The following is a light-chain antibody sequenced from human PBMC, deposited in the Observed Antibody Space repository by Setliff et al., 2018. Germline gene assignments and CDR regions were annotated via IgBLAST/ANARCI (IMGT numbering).Light chain of an antibody. CDR3: SAYTSSSTYV. V-gene: IGLV2-14*03. J-gene: IGLJ1*01. Sequence: QSMLTQPASVSGSPGQSITISCSGTSSDVGAYDLVSWYKQHPGKAPKLIISDVSNRPSGVSNRFSGSKSGNTASLTISGLQAEDEADYYCSAYTSSSTYVFGTGTKVTVL. CDR1: SSDVGAYDL. CDR2: DVS.